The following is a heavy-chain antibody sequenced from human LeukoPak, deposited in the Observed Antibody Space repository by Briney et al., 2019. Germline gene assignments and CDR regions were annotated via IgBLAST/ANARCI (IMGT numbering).Heavy chain of an antibody. V-gene: IGHV4-4*07. CDR1: GGPISSYY. Sequence: PSETLSLTCTVSGGPISSYYWSWIRQPAGKGLEWIGRIYTSESTNYNPSLKSRVTMSVDTSKNQFSLKLNSVTAADTAVYYCARSSIVGATDYFDYWGQGTLVTVSS. J-gene: IGHJ4*02. CDR2: IYTSEST. D-gene: IGHD1-26*01. CDR3: ARSSIVGATDYFDY.